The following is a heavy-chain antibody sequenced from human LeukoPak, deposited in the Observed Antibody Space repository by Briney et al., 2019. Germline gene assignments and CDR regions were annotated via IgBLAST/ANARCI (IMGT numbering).Heavy chain of an antibody. J-gene: IGHJ4*02. CDR1: GITFDDYG. CDR3: ARFNGDYCRIDY. Sequence: PGGSLRLSCAASGITFDDYGMSWVRQAPGKGLEWVSGINWNGGSTDYADSVKGRFTISRDNAKNSLYLQMNSLRAEDTALYYCARFNGDYCRIDYWGQGTLVTVSS. CDR2: INWNGGST. V-gene: IGHV3-20*04. D-gene: IGHD4-17*01.